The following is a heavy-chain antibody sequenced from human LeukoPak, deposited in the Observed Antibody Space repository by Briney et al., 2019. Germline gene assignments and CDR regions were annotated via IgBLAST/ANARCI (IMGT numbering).Heavy chain of an antibody. CDR2: INHSGST. CDR1: GGSFSGNY. D-gene: IGHD4-17*01. J-gene: IGHJ4*02. Sequence: SETLSLTCAVYGGSFSGNYWSWIRQPPGKGLEWIGEINHSGSTNYNPSLKSRVTISVDTSKNQFSLKLSSVTAADTAVYYCARDWATVTELDYWGQGTLVTVSS. CDR3: ARDWATVTELDY. V-gene: IGHV4-34*01.